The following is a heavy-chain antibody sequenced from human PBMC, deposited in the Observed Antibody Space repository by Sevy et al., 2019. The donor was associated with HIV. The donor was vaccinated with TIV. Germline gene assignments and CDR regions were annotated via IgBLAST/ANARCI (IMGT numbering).Heavy chain of an antibody. CDR3: ARGGRFLEWLTHSSSWSPYYYYGMDV. J-gene: IGHJ6*02. Sequence: GGSLRLSCAASGFTFSSYAMHWVRQAPGKGLEWVAVISYDGSNKYYADSVKGRFTISRDNSKNTLYLQMNSLRAEDTAVYYCARGGRFLEWLTHSSSWSPYYYYGMDVWGQGTTVTVSS. CDR1: GFTFSSYA. V-gene: IGHV3-30-3*01. CDR2: ISYDGSNK. D-gene: IGHD3-3*01.